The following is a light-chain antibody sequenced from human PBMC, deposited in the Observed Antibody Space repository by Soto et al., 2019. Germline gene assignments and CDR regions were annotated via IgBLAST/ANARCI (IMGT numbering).Light chain of an antibody. CDR3: QSSDSSLSGVV. Sequence: QLVLTQPPSVSGAPGQRVTISCTGSSSNIGAGYDVHWYQQLPGTAPKLLIYGNSNRPSGVPDRFSGSKSGTSASLAITGLQADDEADYYCQSSDSSLSGVVFGGGTKVTVL. CDR2: GNS. J-gene: IGLJ2*01. V-gene: IGLV1-40*01. CDR1: SSNIGAGYD.